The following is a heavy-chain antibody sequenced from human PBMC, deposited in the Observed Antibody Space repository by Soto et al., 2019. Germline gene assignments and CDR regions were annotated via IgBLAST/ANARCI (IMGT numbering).Heavy chain of an antibody. CDR2: ISGSGGST. D-gene: IGHD3-3*01. J-gene: IGHJ6*02. CDR1: GFTFSSYA. Sequence: GGSLRLSCAASGFTFSSYAMSWVRQAPGKGLEWVSAISGSGGSTYYADSVKGRFTISRDNSKNTLYPQMNSLRAEDTAVYYCAKHLRFLESLHYYYYYGMVVWGPGTTVTVSS. V-gene: IGHV3-23*01. CDR3: AKHLRFLESLHYYYYYGMVV.